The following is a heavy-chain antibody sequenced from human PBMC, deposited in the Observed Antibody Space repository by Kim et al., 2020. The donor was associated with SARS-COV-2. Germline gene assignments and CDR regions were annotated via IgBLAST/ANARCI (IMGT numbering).Heavy chain of an antibody. V-gene: IGHV1-46*01. Sequence: TNYAQRLQDRVTMTRDTSTNTVYMELSSLTSEDTAVYYCVSEPEGSGRFGFWGQGTLVTVSS. D-gene: IGHD6-19*01. CDR3: VSEPEGSGRFGF. CDR2: T. J-gene: IGHJ4*02.